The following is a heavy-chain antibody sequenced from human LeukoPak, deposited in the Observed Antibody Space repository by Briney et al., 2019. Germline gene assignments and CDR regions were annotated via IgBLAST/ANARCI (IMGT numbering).Heavy chain of an antibody. Sequence: GESLKISCKGSGYSFTNYWIGWVRQMPGKGLEWMGIIYPGDSDTRYSPSFQGQVTISVDKSISTAYLQWSSLKASDTAVYYCARQYSGSYPGAFDTWGQGTMVTVSS. CDR2: IYPGDSDT. D-gene: IGHD1-26*01. CDR1: GYSFTNYW. J-gene: IGHJ3*02. V-gene: IGHV5-51*01. CDR3: ARQYSGSYPGAFDT.